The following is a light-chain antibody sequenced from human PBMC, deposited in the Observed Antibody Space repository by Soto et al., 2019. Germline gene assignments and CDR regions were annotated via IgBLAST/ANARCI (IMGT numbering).Light chain of an antibody. Sequence: QSALTQPASVSGSPGQSITISCTGTSIDVGGYNYVSWYQHHPGKAPKLMIYDVTNRPSGVSNRFSGSKSGNTASLTISGLQAEDEADYYCTSYTTSSPYLVFGGGTQLTVL. CDR3: TSYTTSSPYLV. V-gene: IGLV2-14*03. CDR2: DVT. CDR1: SIDVGGYNY. J-gene: IGLJ3*02.